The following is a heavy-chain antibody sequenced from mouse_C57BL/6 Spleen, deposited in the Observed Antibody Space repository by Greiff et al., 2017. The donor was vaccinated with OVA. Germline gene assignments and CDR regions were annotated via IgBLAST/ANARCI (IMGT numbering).Heavy chain of an antibody. V-gene: IGHV1-9*01. CDR1: GYTFTGYW. D-gene: IGHD3-2*02. CDR3: AGGETAQAIDYAMDY. Sequence: VQLQESGAELMKPGASVTLSCKATGYTFTGYWIEWVQQRPGHGLEWIGEILPGSGSTNYNEKFKGKATFTADTSSNTAYMQLNSLTTKDSAIDYCAGGETAQAIDYAMDYWGQGTSVTVSS. J-gene: IGHJ4*01. CDR2: ILPGSGST.